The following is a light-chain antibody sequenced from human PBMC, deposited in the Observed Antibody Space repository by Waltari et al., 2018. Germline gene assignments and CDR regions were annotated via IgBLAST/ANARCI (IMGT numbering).Light chain of an antibody. Sequence: DIQMTQSPSSLSASVGDRVTITCRASQDISNHLTWYQQKPGKAPNLLIYNASNLETGVPSRFSGSGSGTDFTLTITSLQPEDIATYHCQQYDNPSYTFGQGTKL. J-gene: IGKJ2*01. CDR3: QQYDNPSYT. CDR1: QDISNH. V-gene: IGKV1-33*01. CDR2: NAS.